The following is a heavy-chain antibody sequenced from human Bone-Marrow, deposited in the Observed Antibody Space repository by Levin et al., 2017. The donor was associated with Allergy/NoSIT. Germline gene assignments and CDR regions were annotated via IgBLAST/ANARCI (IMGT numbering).Heavy chain of an antibody. CDR1: GFTFNTYG. Sequence: GGSLRLSCAASGFTFNTYGMTWVRQAPGKGLEWVSFISGSGGNTYYADSVKGRFTISRDNSKNTLYLRLNSLRAEDTATYHCAKGHDYGDPGTYFHFWGQGTLVTVSS. CDR2: ISGSGGNT. J-gene: IGHJ4*02. D-gene: IGHD4-17*01. V-gene: IGHV3-23*01. CDR3: AKGHDYGDPGTYFHF.